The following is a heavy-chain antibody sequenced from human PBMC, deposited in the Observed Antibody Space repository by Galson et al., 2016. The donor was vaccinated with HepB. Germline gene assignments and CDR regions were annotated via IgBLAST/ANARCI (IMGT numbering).Heavy chain of an antibody. V-gene: IGHV3-48*02. Sequence: SLRLSCAASGFTFSSYSMNWVRRAPGKGLEWVSYISSASSTIYYADSVKGRFTISIDNAKNSLYLQMNSLRDEDTAVYYCAREKTATIDYWGQGTLVTVSS. J-gene: IGHJ4*02. D-gene: IGHD5-18*01. CDR3: AREKTATIDY. CDR1: GFTFSSYS. CDR2: ISSASSTI.